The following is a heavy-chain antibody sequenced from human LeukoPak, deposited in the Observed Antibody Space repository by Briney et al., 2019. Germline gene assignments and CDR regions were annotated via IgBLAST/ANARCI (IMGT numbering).Heavy chain of an antibody. CDR3: ARGAQTYYDKAPVDY. V-gene: IGHV4-38-2*01. CDR1: GYSISSGYY. J-gene: IGHJ4*02. Sequence: SETLSLTCGVSGYSISSGYYWGWIRQPPGKGLEWIGSIYHSGSTNYNPSLKSRVTISVDTSKSQFSLKLNSMTAADTAVYYCARGAQTYYDKAPVDYWGQGTLVTVSS. CDR2: IYHSGST. D-gene: IGHD3-22*01.